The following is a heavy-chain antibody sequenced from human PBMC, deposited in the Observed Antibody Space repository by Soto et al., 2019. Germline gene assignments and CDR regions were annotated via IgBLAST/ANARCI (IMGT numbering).Heavy chain of an antibody. CDR3: ARPAHGESGPVVDY. D-gene: IGHD5-12*01. V-gene: IGHV3-21*01. Sequence: GGSLRLSCAASGFTFSSYSMNWVRQAPGKGLEWVSSISSSSSYIYYADSVKGRFTISRDNAKNSLYLQMNSLRAEDTAVYYCARPAHGESGPVVDYWGQGTLVTVSS. CDR2: ISSSSSYI. J-gene: IGHJ4*02. CDR1: GFTFSSYS.